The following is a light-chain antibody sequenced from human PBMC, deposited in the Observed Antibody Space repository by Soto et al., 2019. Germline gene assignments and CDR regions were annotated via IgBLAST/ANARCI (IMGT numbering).Light chain of an antibody. CDR1: SGDVGGYDY. CDR3: CSYAGNFV. V-gene: IGLV2-11*01. Sequence: QSVLTQPRSVSGSPGQSVTISCTGTSGDVGGYDYVSWYQQYPGKAPKLMIYDVTKRPSGVPDRFSASKSGNTASLTISGLHGEDEADYYCCSYAGNFVFGTGTKLTVL. J-gene: IGLJ1*01. CDR2: DVT.